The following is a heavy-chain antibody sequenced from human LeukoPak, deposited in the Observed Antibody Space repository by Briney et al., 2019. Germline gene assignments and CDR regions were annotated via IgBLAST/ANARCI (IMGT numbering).Heavy chain of an antibody. CDR3: ASGPLSGTRDFDY. V-gene: IGHV4-34*01. D-gene: IGHD1/OR15-1a*01. CDR2: INHSGST. Sequence: SETLSLTCAVYGGSFSGYYWSWIRQPPGKGLEWIGEINHSGSTNYNPSLKSRVTISVDTSKNQFSLKLSSVTAADTAMYYCASGPLSGTRDFDYWGQGTLVTVSS. J-gene: IGHJ4*02. CDR1: GGSFSGYY.